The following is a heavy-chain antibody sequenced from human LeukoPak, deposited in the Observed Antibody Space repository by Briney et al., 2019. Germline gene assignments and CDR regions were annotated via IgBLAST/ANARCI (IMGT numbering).Heavy chain of an antibody. CDR3: ARGGFNDY. D-gene: IGHD5-24*01. Sequence: SGGSLRLSCVVSGFTFSNYSMNWIRQAPGKGLEWVSYISGSSDYTNYADSVKGRFTISRDNTKNSLHLQMNSLRAEDTAVYYCARGGFNDYWGQGTLVTVSS. CDR1: GFTFSNYS. V-gene: IGHV3-21*05. CDR2: ISGSSDYT. J-gene: IGHJ4*02.